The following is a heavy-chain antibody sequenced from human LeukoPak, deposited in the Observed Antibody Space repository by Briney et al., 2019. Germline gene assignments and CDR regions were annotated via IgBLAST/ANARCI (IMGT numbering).Heavy chain of an antibody. CDR2: ISWNSGSI. CDR3: AKDRDYSSSGASVDY. V-gene: IGHV3-9*01. CDR1: GFTFDDYA. Sequence: GGSLRLSCAASGFTFDDYAMHWVRQAPGKGLEWVSGISWNSGSIGYADFVKGRFTISRDNAKNSLYLQMNSLRAEDTALYYCAKDRDYSSSGASVDYWGQGTLVTVSS. J-gene: IGHJ4*02. D-gene: IGHD6-6*01.